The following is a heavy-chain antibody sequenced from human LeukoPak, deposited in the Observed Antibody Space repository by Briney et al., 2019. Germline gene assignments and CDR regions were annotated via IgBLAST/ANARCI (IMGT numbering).Heavy chain of an antibody. V-gene: IGHV3-30-3*01. Sequence: PGGSLRLSCAASGFTFSSYAMHWVRQAPGKGLEWVAVISYDGSNKYYADSVKGRFTISRDNSTNTVYLQMNSLRVEDTALYYCARPRHGALTFDPDYFDLWGQGALVTVSS. CDR1: GFTFSSYA. D-gene: IGHD4-17*01. CDR2: ISYDGSNK. CDR3: ARPRHGALTFDPDYFDL. J-gene: IGHJ4*02.